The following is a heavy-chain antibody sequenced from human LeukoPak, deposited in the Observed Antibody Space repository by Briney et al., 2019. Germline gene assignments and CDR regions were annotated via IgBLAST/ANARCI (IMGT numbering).Heavy chain of an antibody. V-gene: IGHV3-21*01. CDR1: GFTFSSYS. J-gene: IGHJ5*02. CDR2: ISSSSSYI. Sequence: PGGSLRLSCAASGFTFSSYSMNWVRQPPGKGLEWVSSISSSSSYIYYADSVKGRFTISRDNAKNSLYLQMNSLRAEDTAVYYCARGRSGSLYNWFDPWGQGTLVTVSS. D-gene: IGHD3-10*01. CDR3: ARGRSGSLYNWFDP.